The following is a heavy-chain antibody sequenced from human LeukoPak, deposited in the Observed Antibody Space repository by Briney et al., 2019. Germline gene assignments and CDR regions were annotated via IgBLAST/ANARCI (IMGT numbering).Heavy chain of an antibody. CDR3: ASHSSTSRNWFDP. V-gene: IGHV3-74*01. Sequence: GGSLRLSCAASGFTLNSYWMHWVRQAPGKGLVWVSRINSDESSTTYVDSVKGRFTISRDNAKNSLYLQMNSLRAEDTAVYYCASHSSTSRNWFDPWGQGTLVTVSS. CDR1: GFTLNSYW. J-gene: IGHJ5*02. CDR2: INSDESST. D-gene: IGHD2-2*01.